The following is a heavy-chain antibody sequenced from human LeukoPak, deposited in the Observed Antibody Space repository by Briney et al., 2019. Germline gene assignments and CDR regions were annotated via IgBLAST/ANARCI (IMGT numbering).Heavy chain of an antibody. V-gene: IGHV1-46*03. CDR1: GYTFTSYY. CDR2: INPSGGST. Sequence: ASVKVSXKASGYTFTSYYMHWVRQAPGQGLEWMGIINPSGGSTSYAQKFQGRVTMTRDTSTSTVYMELSSLRSEDTAVYYCANVVGATSVPGDAFDIWGQGTMVTVSS. CDR3: ANVVGATSVPGDAFDI. J-gene: IGHJ3*02. D-gene: IGHD1-26*01.